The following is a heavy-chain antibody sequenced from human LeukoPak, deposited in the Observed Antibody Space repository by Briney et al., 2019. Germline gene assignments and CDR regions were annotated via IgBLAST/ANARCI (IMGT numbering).Heavy chain of an antibody. CDR3: ARGRIYGSGSYYKGYYYYYMDV. V-gene: IGHV1-69*06. Sequence: ASVKVSCKASGYTFTSYYMHWVRQAPGQGLEWMGGIIPIFGTANYAQKFQGRVTITADKSTSTAYMELSSLRSEDTAVYYCARGRIYGSGSYYKGYYYYYMDVWGKGTTVTVSS. J-gene: IGHJ6*03. CDR2: IIPIFGTA. D-gene: IGHD3-10*01. CDR1: GYTFTSYY.